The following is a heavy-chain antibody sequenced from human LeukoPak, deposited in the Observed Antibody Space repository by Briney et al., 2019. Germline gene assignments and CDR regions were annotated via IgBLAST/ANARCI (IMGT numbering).Heavy chain of an antibody. J-gene: IGHJ4*02. CDR1: GDSINNYY. D-gene: IGHD3-9*01. CDR2: IYYSGST. Sequence: SETLSLTCIVSGDSINNYYWGWIRQPPGKGLEWIGSIYYSGSTYYNPSLKSRVTISVDTSKNQFSLKLSSVTAADTAVYYCARERPYYDILTGSFDYWGQGTLVTVSS. CDR3: ARERPYYDILTGSFDY. V-gene: IGHV4-39*07.